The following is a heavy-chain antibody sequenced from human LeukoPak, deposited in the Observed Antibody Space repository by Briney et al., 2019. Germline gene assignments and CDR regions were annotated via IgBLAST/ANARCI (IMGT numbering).Heavy chain of an antibody. CDR2: IYYSGST. D-gene: IGHD2-15*01. CDR3: ARDELGRLVY. J-gene: IGHJ4*02. Sequence: TSETLSLTCAVYGGSFSGYYWSWIRQPPGKGLEWIGYIYYSGSTYYNPSLKSRVTISVDTSKNQFSLKLSSVTAADTAVYYCARDELGRLVYWGQGTLVTVSS. V-gene: IGHV4-34*09. CDR1: GGSFSGYY.